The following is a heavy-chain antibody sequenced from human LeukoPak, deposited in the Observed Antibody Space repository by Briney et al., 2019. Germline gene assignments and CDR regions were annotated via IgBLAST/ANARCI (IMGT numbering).Heavy chain of an antibody. Sequence: PGRSLRLSCAASGFTFTDYTMHWVRQAPGKGLEWVSGISWNSGSIGYADSVKGRFTISRDNAKTSLYLQMNSLRAEDTALYYCAKDPTEYGSSWYDYFDYWGQGTLVTVSS. CDR1: GFTFTDYT. CDR3: AKDPTEYGSSWYDYFDY. D-gene: IGHD6-13*01. J-gene: IGHJ4*02. V-gene: IGHV3-9*01. CDR2: ISWNSGSI.